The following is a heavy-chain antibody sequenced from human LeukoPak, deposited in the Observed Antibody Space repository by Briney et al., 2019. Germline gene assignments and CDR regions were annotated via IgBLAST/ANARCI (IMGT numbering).Heavy chain of an antibody. V-gene: IGHV1-8*01. J-gene: IGHJ3*02. CDR1: GYTFTSYD. CDR3: ARGTRYYDPNSGAFDI. Sequence: ASVKVSCKAPGYTFTSYDINWVRQATGQGLEWMGWMNPNSGNTGYAQKFQGRVTMTRNTSISTAYMELSSLRSEDTAVYYCARGTRYYDPNSGAFDIWGQGTMVTVSS. D-gene: IGHD3-22*01. CDR2: MNPNSGNT.